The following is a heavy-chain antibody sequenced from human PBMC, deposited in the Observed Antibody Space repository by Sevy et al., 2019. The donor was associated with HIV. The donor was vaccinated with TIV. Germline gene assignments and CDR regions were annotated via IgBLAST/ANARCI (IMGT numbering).Heavy chain of an antibody. V-gene: IGHV1-69*13. D-gene: IGHD6-13*01. CDR3: ARQQQLDGLFDY. CDR1: GGTFSSYA. J-gene: IGHJ4*02. CDR2: IIPIFGTA. Sequence: ASVKVSCKASGGTFSSYAISWVRQAPGQGLEWMGRIIPIFGTANYAQKFQGRVTITADESTSTAYMELSSLRSEDTAVYYCARQQQLDGLFDYWGQGTLVTVSS.